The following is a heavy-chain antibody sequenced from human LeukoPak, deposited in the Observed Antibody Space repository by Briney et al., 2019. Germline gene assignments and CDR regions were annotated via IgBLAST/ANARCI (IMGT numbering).Heavy chain of an antibody. J-gene: IGHJ4*02. D-gene: IGHD3-22*01. V-gene: IGHV4-59*10. CDR2: IYTSGST. CDR1: GGSFSGYY. Sequence: SETLSLTCAVYGGSFSGYYWSWIRQPAGKGLEWIGRIYTSGSTNYNPSLKSRVTMSVDTSKNQFSLKLSSVTAADTAVYYCARVAYDSSGYLYFDYWGQGTLVTVSS. CDR3: ARVAYDSSGYLYFDY.